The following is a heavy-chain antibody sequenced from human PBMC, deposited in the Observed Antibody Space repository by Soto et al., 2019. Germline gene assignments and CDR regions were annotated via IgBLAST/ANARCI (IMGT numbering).Heavy chain of an antibody. J-gene: IGHJ5*02. CDR1: GFTFSDYY. CDR3: ARVLAPDWSKFGSGFDP. CDR2: ISSSSSYT. V-gene: IGHV3-11*06. D-gene: IGHD3-10*01. Sequence: QVQLVESGGGLVKPGGSLRLSCAASGFTFSDYYMSWIRQAPGKGLEWVSYISSSSSYTNYADSVKGRFTISRDNAKNSLYLQMNSLRAEDTAVYYCARVLAPDWSKFGSGFDPWGQGTLVTVSS.